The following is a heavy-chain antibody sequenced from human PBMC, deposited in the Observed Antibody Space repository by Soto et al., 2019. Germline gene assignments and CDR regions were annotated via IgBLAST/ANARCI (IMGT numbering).Heavy chain of an antibody. D-gene: IGHD6-13*01. CDR3: ARGEDQVVRAAAGTNFDY. J-gene: IGHJ4*02. V-gene: IGHV4-30-2*01. CDR1: GGSISSGGFS. CDR2: ISDIGST. Sequence: SETLSLTCVVSGGSISSGGFSCSCIRGPRGKGLECIGHISDIGSTNYNPSLKSRVTISVDTSKNQFSLKLSSVTAADTAVYYCARGEDQVVRAAAGTNFDYWGQGTLVTVSS.